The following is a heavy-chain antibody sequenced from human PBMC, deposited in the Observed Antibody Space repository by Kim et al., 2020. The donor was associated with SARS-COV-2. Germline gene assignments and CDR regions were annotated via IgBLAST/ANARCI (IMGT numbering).Heavy chain of an antibody. J-gene: IGHJ6*02. D-gene: IGHD2-15*01. V-gene: IGHV1-2*06. CDR3: ARDLGGAGGFYKYYYGMDV. CDR1: GYTFAGFY. Sequence: ASVKVSCKASGYTFAGFYMHWVRQAPGQGLEWLGRINPVSGATDYAQRFQGRVTMTRDTSISTFYMELTSLGSDDTAVFYCARDLGGAGGFYKYYYGMDVWGQGTTVTASS. CDR2: INPVSGAT.